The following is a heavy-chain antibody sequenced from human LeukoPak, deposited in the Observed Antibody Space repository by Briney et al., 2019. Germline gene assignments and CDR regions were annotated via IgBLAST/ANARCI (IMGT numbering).Heavy chain of an antibody. D-gene: IGHD1-26*01. CDR1: GFTFDDYG. V-gene: IGHV3-74*01. J-gene: IGHJ4*02. CDR3: ARDKALYYYFDY. CDR2: INSDGSST. Sequence: GGSLRLSCAASGFTFDDYGMSWVRQAPGKGLVWVSRINSDGSSTSYADSVKGRFTISRDNAKNTLYLQMNSLRAEDTAVYYCARDKALYYYFDYWGQGTLVTVSS.